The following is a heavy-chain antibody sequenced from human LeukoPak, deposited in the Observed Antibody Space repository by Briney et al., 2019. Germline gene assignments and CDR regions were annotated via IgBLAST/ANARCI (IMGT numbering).Heavy chain of an antibody. CDR3: ARDGSSGDYYYYYMDV. CDR2: MSSSSSYI. D-gene: IGHD3-22*01. V-gene: IGHV3-21*01. CDR1: GFTFSSYS. Sequence: GGSLRLSCAASGFTFSSYSMNWVRQAPGKGLEWVSSMSSSSSYIYYADSVKGRFTISRDNAKNSLYLQMNSLRAEDTAVYYCARDGSSGDYYYYYMDVRGKGTTVTVSS. J-gene: IGHJ6*03.